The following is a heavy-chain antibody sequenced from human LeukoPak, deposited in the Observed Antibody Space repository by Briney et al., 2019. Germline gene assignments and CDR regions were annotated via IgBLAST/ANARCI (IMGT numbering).Heavy chain of an antibody. CDR1: GFTFSSYS. CDR3: AREHCTNGVCYRALGP. CDR2: ISSSSSYI. V-gene: IGHV3-21*01. J-gene: IGHJ5*02. Sequence: GGSLRLSCAASGFTFSSYSMNWVRQAPGKGLEWVSSISSSSSYIYYADSVKGRFTISRDNAKNSLYLQMNSLRAEDTAVYYCAREHCTNGVCYRALGPWGQGTLVTVSS. D-gene: IGHD2-8*01.